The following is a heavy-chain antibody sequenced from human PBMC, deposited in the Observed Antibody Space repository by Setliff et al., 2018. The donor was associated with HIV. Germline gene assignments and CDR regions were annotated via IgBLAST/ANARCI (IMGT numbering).Heavy chain of an antibody. Sequence: SETLSLTCVVSGYSISSGYYWSWIRQPAGKGLEWIGHVYASGSTDYNPSLKSRVTISVDTSKNQFSLKLSSVTAADTAVYYCARSPYSSSWTGVYYYYYGMDVWGQGTTVTVSS. CDR3: ARSPYSSSWTGVYYYYYGMDV. CDR2: VYASGST. D-gene: IGHD6-13*01. V-gene: IGHV4-61*09. CDR1: GYSISSGYY. J-gene: IGHJ6*02.